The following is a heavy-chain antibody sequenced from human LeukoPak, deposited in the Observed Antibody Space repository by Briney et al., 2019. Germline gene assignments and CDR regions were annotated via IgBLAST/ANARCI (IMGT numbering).Heavy chain of an antibody. V-gene: IGHV4-34*01. CDR2: INHSGST. J-gene: IGHJ5*02. D-gene: IGHD3-9*01. CDR3: ARGVLRYFDWLPKPYNWFDP. Sequence: PSETLSLTCAVYGGSFSGYYWSWIRQPPGKGLEWIGEINHSGSTNYNPSLKSRVTISVDTSKNQFSLKLSSVTAADTAAYYCARGVLRYFDWLPKPYNWFDPWGQGTLVTVSS. CDR1: GGSFSGYY.